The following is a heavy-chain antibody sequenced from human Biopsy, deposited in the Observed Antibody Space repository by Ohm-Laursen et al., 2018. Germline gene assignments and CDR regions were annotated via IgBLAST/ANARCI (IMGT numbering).Heavy chain of an antibody. Sequence: PSQTLSLTCTVSGGPIDSYYWSWIRQPPGKALEWIGYIYFTGRTSYNASLKSRVTISVDTSRNHFSLRLSSLTAADTAVYYCARDSGILNYGNFKYYHYYGMDVWGQGTKVTVSS. CDR1: GGPIDSYY. CDR3: ARDSGILNYGNFKYYHYYGMDV. V-gene: IGHV4-59*01. D-gene: IGHD4-11*01. CDR2: IYFTGRT. J-gene: IGHJ6*02.